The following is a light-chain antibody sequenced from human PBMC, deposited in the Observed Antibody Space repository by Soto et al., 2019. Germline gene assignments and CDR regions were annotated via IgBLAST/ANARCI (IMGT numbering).Light chain of an antibody. V-gene: IGKV1-39*01. CDR2: SAS. CDR1: HNIHIY. Sequence: DIQLTQTPSSLSASVGDRVTISCRASHNIHIYLNWYQQTPGRAPTLLIYSASNSQSGAPSRFSAGGSATDFTLTICRLQPEDFATYDCQQSSKSHITFGQGTRLDI. J-gene: IGKJ5*01. CDR3: QQSSKSHIT.